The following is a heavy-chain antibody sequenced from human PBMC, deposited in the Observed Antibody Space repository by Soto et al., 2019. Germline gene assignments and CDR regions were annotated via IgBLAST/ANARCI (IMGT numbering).Heavy chain of an antibody. CDR2: VNPNTGNT. CDR1: GYTFRSYD. CDR3: ARVYGAGSFDF. D-gene: IGHD3-10*01. V-gene: IGHV1-8*01. Sequence: QVQLVQSGAEVKKPGASVKVSCTGSGYTFRSYDIHWVRQATGQGLEWMGWVNPNTGNTGYAQKFQGRVTMTRDMSKSSAYMEVNSLTSEDTTIYYCARVYGAGSFDFWGQGTLVSVSS. J-gene: IGHJ5*01.